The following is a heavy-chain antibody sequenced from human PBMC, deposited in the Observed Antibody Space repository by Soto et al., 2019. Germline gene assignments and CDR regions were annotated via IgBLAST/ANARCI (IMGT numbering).Heavy chain of an antibody. CDR1: GYSFTSYW. J-gene: IGHJ6*02. V-gene: IGHV5-10-1*01. Sequence: GESLKISCKGSGYSFTSYWISWVRQMPGKGLEWMGRIDPSDSYTNYSPSFQGHVTISADKSISTAYLQWSSLKASDTAMYYCASPLVYYGSPGGGMDVWGQGTTVTVSS. D-gene: IGHD3-10*01. CDR3: ASPLVYYGSPGGGMDV. CDR2: IDPSDSYT.